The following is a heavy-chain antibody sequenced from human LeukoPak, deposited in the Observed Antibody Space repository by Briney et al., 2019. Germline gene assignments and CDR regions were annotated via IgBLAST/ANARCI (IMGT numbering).Heavy chain of an antibody. CDR1: GGTFISHA. CDR3: ARDPSYYYGSGSYSDGFDY. D-gene: IGHD3-10*01. Sequence: ASVEVSFKASGGTFISHAISWVRQAPGEGREWMGGIIPIFGTANYAQKFQGRVTITADESTSTAYMELSSLRSEDTAVYYCARDPSYYYGSGSYSDGFDYWGQGTLVTVSS. V-gene: IGHV1-69*13. J-gene: IGHJ4*02. CDR2: IIPIFGTA.